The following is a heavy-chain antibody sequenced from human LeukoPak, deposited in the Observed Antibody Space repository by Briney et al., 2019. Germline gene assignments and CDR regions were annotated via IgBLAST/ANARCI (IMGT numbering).Heavy chain of an antibody. CDR1: SGSVSSGSYY. CDR3: ARVGSRGSGSYYSDY. Sequence: SETLSLTCTVSSGSVSSGSYYWSWIRQPPGKGLEWIGYIYYSGSTSYNPSLKSRVTISVDTSKNQFSLKLSSVTAADTAVYYCARVGSRGSGSYYSDYWGQGTLVTVSS. D-gene: IGHD3-10*01. CDR2: IYYSGST. V-gene: IGHV4-61*01. J-gene: IGHJ4*02.